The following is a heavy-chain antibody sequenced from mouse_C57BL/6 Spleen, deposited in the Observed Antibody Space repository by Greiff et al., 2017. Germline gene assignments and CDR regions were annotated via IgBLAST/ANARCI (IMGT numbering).Heavy chain of an antibody. Sequence: EVQVVESGGGLVKPGGSLKLSCAASGFTFSDYGMHWVRQAPEKGLEWVAYISSGSSTIYYADTVKGRFTISRDNAKKNLFLQITSLWSEDTAMYYCARVLRRAMDYWGQGTSVTVSS. D-gene: IGHD2-12*01. CDR1: GFTFSDYG. CDR3: ARVLRRAMDY. CDR2: ISSGSSTI. J-gene: IGHJ4*01. V-gene: IGHV5-17*01.